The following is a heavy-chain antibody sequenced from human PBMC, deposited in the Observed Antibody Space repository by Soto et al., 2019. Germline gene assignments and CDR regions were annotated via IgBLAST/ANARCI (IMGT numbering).Heavy chain of an antibody. CDR2: TYYRSKWYN. CDR1: GGGSAYISAA. Sequence: RSLNGPISGGGSAYISAAGNWIRQSPSRGLEWLGRTYYRSKWYNDYAVSVKSRITINPDTSKNQFSLQLNSVTPEDTAVDYCARGLDWNVLDYWGQGTLVPVTS. D-gene: IGHD1-1*01. J-gene: IGHJ4*02. CDR3: ARGLDWNVLDY. V-gene: IGHV6-1*01.